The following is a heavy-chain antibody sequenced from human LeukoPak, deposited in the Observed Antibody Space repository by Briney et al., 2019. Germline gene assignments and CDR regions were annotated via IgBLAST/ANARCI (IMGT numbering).Heavy chain of an antibody. Sequence: SETLSLTCSVSGGSISSGSYYWGWIRQPPGKGLEWIGSISYSGTTYYNPSLKSRVTISVDTSKDQFSLKLSSVTAADTAVYYCARPSGYYYDSSGYSAFDYWGQGTLVTVSS. D-gene: IGHD3-22*01. CDR3: ARPSGYYYDSSGYSAFDY. V-gene: IGHV4-39*01. CDR2: ISYSGTT. J-gene: IGHJ4*02. CDR1: GGSISSGSYY.